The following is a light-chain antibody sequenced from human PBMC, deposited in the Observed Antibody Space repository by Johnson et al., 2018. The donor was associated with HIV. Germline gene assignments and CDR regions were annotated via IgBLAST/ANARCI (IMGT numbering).Light chain of an antibody. CDR2: DNN. V-gene: IGLV1-51*01. J-gene: IGLJ1*01. Sequence: QSVLTQPPSVSAAPGQKVTISCSGSSSNIGNNYVSWYQQLPGTAPKLLIYDNNKRPSGIPDQFSGSKSGTSATLGITGLQTGDEADYYCGTWDSSLSAEVFGPGTKVTVL. CDR3: GTWDSSLSAEV. CDR1: SSNIGNNY.